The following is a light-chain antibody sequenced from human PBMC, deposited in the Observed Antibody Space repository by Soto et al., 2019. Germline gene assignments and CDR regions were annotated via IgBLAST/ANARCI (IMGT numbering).Light chain of an antibody. CDR2: GAS. V-gene: IGKV3-15*01. CDR3: QQYGDSPLT. J-gene: IGKJ3*01. CDR1: QSVHSN. Sequence: EIVMTQSPATLSLSPGETATLSCRASQSVHSNLAWFQQHPGQAPRLLIYGASSRATGIPVRFSGSGSGTEFTLTISSLQPEDFAVYYCQQYGDSPLTSGPGTKVDIK.